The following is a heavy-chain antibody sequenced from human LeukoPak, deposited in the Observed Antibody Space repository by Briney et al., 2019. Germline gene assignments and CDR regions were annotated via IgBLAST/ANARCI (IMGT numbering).Heavy chain of an antibody. D-gene: IGHD5-12*01. CDR1: GGSISSSGYY. CDR3: ARTIVATGEIDY. V-gene: IGHV4-39*01. Sequence: SETLSLTCTVSGGSISSSGYYWGWIRQPPGKGLEWIGSIYYSGSTYYNPSLKSRVTISVDTSKNQFSLKLSSVTAADTAVYYCARTIVATGEIDYWGQGTLVTVSS. CDR2: IYYSGST. J-gene: IGHJ4*02.